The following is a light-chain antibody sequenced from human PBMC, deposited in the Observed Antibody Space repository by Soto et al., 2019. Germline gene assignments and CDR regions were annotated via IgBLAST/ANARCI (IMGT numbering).Light chain of an antibody. CDR1: QSVSSN. CDR2: GAS. CDR3: PQSALPPRT. J-gene: IGKJ1*01. Sequence: IGVTQSPVTLSVYTGDRATLSCRASQSVSSNLAWYQQKPGQAPRLLVYGASTKAPDMPARFSGRGSGTDFTLTIISLEDEDYAVDYCPQSALPPRTFGQRTKVDIK. V-gene: IGKV3-15*01.